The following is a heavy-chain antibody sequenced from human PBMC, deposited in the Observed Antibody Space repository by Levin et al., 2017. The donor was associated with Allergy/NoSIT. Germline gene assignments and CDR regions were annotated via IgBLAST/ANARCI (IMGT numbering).Heavy chain of an antibody. V-gene: IGHV4-59*01. CDR1: GGSINSYF. CDR3: ARTGSGDHWFIEG. D-gene: IGHD3-9*01. Sequence: PGGSLRLSCTVSGGSINSYFWSWIRQPPGKGLEWIGYIHYTDYRNYNPSLKSRVTLSIDTSKGQFSLELTSVTPADTAVYYCARTGSGDHWFIEGWGQGTLVTVSS. J-gene: IGHJ4*02. CDR2: IHYTDYR.